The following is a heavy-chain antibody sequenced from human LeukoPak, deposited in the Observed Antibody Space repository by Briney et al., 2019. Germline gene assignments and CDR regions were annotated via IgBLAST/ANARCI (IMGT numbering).Heavy chain of an antibody. J-gene: IGHJ5*02. V-gene: IGHV1-69*13. CDR2: IIPIFGTA. Sequence: ASVKVSCKASGGTFSSYAISWVRQAPGQGLEWMGGIIPIFGTANYAQKFQGRVTITADEPTSTAYMELSSLRSDDTAVYYCARDPEIHIVVVPAATSSWFDPWGQGTLVTVSS. D-gene: IGHD2-2*01. CDR3: ARDPEIHIVVVPAATSSWFDP. CDR1: GGTFSSYA.